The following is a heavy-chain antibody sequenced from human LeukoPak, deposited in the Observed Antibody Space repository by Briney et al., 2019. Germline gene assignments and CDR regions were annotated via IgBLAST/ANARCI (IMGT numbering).Heavy chain of an antibody. J-gene: IGHJ4*02. V-gene: IGHV4-4*09. CDR3: ATLTTVVTAYYFDY. CDR2: IYHSGST. Sequence: SETLSLTCTVSGGSISSYYWSWIRQPPGKGLEWIRYIYHSGSTDYNPSLKSLVTISVDTSKSQSSLKLPSVTAADTAVYYCATLTTVVTAYYFDYWAQGTLVTVSS. D-gene: IGHD4-23*01. CDR1: GGSISSYY.